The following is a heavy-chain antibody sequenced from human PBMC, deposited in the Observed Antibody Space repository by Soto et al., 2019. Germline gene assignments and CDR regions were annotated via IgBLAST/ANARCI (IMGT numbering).Heavy chain of an antibody. CDR3: ARGDDMDV. J-gene: IGHJ6*02. V-gene: IGHV1-18*01. Sequence: QVQLVQSGAEVKKPGASVKVSCKASGHTFTGHGINWVRQAPGQGLEWMGWISNYNGNTNYAQNLQGRVTMTTDTSTNTAYMDLRSLRSDDTAVYYCARGDDMDVWGQGITVTVSS. D-gene: IGHD3-16*01. CDR2: ISNYNGNT. CDR1: GHTFTGHG.